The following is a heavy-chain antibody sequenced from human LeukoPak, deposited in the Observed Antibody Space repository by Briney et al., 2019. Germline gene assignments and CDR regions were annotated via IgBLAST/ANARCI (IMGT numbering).Heavy chain of an antibody. V-gene: IGHV3-72*01. D-gene: IGHD3-22*01. Sequence: PGGSLRLSCVASGFTFSDHYMDWVRQALGKGLEWVGRSRNKVNGYSTKYAAPMKSRFTISRDDSGNSLYLQMNSLRAEDTAVYYCAKVSKWYYDSSGYPDYWGQGTLVTVSS. CDR1: GFTFSDHY. CDR3: AKVSKWYYDSSGYPDY. J-gene: IGHJ4*02. CDR2: SRNKVNGYST.